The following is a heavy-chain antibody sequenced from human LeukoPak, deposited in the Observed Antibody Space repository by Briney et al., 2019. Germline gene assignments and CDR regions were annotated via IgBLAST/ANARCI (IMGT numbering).Heavy chain of an antibody. Sequence: GGSLRLSCSASGFTFSSYAMNWVRQAPGKGLEWVSAISGSGVSTYHADSVKGRFTVSRDNSKNTLYLQMNSLRAEDTAVYYCTKDALVVSTRYGAFDIWGQGTMVTVSS. V-gene: IGHV3-23*01. CDR1: GFTFSSYA. J-gene: IGHJ3*02. CDR3: TKDALVVSTRYGAFDI. D-gene: IGHD5/OR15-5a*01. CDR2: ISGSGVST.